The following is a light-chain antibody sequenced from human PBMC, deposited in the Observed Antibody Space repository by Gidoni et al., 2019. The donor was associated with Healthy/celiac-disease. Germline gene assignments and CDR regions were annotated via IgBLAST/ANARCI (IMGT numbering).Light chain of an antibody. CDR3: QKYNSAPRT. CDR1: QVISNY. CDR2: AAS. Sequence: DIQMTQSPSSLSASVGDRVTITCRASQVISNYLAWYQQKPGKVPKLLIYAASTLQSGVPSRFSGSGSGTDFTLTISSLQPEDVATYYCQKYNSAPRTFXQXTKVEIK. J-gene: IGKJ1*01. V-gene: IGKV1-27*01.